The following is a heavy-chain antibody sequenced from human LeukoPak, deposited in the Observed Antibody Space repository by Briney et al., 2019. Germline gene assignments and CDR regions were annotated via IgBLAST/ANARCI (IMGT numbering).Heavy chain of an antibody. V-gene: IGHV3-23*01. CDR2: ISGSGGST. Sequence: PGGSLRLSCAASGFTFSSYAMSWVRQAPGKGLEWVSAISGSGGSTYYADSVKGRFTISRDNSKNTLYLQMNSLRAEDTAVYYCARALGKYGDSVYYYYYYMDVWGKGTTVTVSS. J-gene: IGHJ6*03. CDR1: GFTFSSYA. D-gene: IGHD4-17*01. CDR3: ARALGKYGDSVYYYYYYMDV.